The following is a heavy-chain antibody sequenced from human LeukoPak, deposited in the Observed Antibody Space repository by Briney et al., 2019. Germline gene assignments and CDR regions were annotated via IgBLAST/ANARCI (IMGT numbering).Heavy chain of an antibody. CDR2: ISYDGSNK. J-gene: IGHJ4*02. Sequence: PGRSLRLSCAASGFTFSSYGMHWVRQAPGKGLQWVAVISYDGSNKYYADSVKGRFTISRDNSENTLYLQMNSLTAEDTAVYYCAKRMSGSYCPEYWGQGTLVTVSS. D-gene: IGHD1-26*01. CDR1: GFTFSSYG. CDR3: AKRMSGSYCPEY. V-gene: IGHV3-30*18.